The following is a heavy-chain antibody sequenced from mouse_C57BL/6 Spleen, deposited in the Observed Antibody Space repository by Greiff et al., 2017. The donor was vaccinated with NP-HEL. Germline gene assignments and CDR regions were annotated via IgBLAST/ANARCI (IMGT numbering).Heavy chain of an antibody. V-gene: IGHV1-78*01. J-gene: IGHJ3*01. D-gene: IGHD2-2*01. CDR3: ARSIGYEGFAY. CDR1: GYTFTDHT. CDR2: IYPRDGST. Sequence: VLLVESDAELVKPGASVKISCKVSGYTFTDHTIHWVKQRPEQGLEWIGYIYPRDGSTKYNEKFKGKATLTADKSSSTVYMQLNSLTSEDSAVYCCARSIGYEGFAYWGQGTLVTVSS.